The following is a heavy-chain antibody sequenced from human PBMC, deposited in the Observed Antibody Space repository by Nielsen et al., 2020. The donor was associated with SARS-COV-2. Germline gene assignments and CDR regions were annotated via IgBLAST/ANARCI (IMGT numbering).Heavy chain of an antibody. D-gene: IGHD2-2*01. CDR3: ARGGDCSSTSCLKFDP. J-gene: IGHJ5*02. V-gene: IGHV4-30-2*01. Sequence: RQAPGKGLEWIGYIYHSGSTYYNPSLKSRVTISVDRSKNQFSLKLSSVTAADTAVYYCARGGDCSSTSCLKFDPWGQGTLATVSS. CDR2: IYHSGST.